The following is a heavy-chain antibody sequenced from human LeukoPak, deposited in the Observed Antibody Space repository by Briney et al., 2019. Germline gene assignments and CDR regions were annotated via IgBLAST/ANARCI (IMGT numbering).Heavy chain of an antibody. Sequence: GGSLRLSCAASGFTVSSNYMSWARKPQGKGLEWVSVIYSGGSTYYADSVKGRFTISRDNSKNTLYLQMNSLRAEDTAVYYCAREKQLGPLDYWGQGTLVTVSS. J-gene: IGHJ4*02. CDR1: GFTVSSNY. V-gene: IGHV3-53*01. D-gene: IGHD6-13*01. CDR3: AREKQLGPLDY. CDR2: IYSGGST.